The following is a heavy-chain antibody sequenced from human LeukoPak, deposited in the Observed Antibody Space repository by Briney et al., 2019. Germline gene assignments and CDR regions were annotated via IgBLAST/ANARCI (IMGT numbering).Heavy chain of an antibody. D-gene: IGHD6-6*01. CDR3: ASGPIAARGLSRVPNWFDP. CDR1: GFTVSSNY. CDR2: ISGSGGST. V-gene: IGHV3-23*01. J-gene: IGHJ5*02. Sequence: TGGSLRLSCAASGFTVSSNYMSWVRQAPGKGLEWVSAISGSGGSTYYADSVKGRFTISRDNSKNTLYLQMNSLRAEDTAVYYCASGPIAARGLSRVPNWFDPWGQGTLVTVSS.